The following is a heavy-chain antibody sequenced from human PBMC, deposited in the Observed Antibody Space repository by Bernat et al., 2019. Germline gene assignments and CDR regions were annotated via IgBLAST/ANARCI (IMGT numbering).Heavy chain of an antibody. J-gene: IGHJ3*02. V-gene: IGHV3-21*04. Sequence: EVQLVESGGGLVKPGGSLRLSCAASGFTFSSYSMNWVRQAPGKGLEWVSSISSSSSYIYYADSVKGRFTISRDNAKNSLYLQMNSLRAEDTAVYYCARDRRYSYGWKDAFDIWGQGTMVTVSS. CDR2: ISSSSSYI. CDR1: GFTFSSYS. D-gene: IGHD5-18*01. CDR3: ARDRRYSYGWKDAFDI.